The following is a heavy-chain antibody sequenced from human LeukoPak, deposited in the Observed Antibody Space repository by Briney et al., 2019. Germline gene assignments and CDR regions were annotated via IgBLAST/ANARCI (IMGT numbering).Heavy chain of an antibody. V-gene: IGHV4-39*07. Sequence: PSETLSLTCTVSGGSISSSSYYWGWIRQPPGKGLEWIGSIYYSGSTHYNPSLQSRVTISEDMSKNQSSLKLSSVTAADTAVYYCARSFDTPLRMVVAARFDPWGQGTLVTVSS. CDR2: IYYSGST. D-gene: IGHD2-15*01. J-gene: IGHJ5*02. CDR3: ARSFDTPLRMVVAARFDP. CDR1: GGSISSSSYY.